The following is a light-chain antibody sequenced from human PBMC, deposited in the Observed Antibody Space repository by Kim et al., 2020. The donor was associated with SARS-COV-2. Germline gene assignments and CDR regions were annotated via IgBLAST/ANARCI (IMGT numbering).Light chain of an antibody. CDR3: QAWDSSTDVV. CDR2: QDS. Sequence: VCPGQTASITCSGDKLGYKYACWYQQKPGQSPVLVIYQDSKRPSGIPERFSGSNSGNTATLTISGTQAMDEADYYCQAWDSSTDVVFGGGTQLTVL. V-gene: IGLV3-1*01. CDR1: KLGYKY. J-gene: IGLJ2*01.